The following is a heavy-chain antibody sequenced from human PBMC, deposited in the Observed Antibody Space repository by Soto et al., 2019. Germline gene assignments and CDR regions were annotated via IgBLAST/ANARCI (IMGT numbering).Heavy chain of an antibody. CDR2: IIPIFGTA. CDR3: ARDIAVAGGYYYYYGMDV. V-gene: IGHV1-69*01. CDR1: GGTFSSYA. D-gene: IGHD6-19*01. J-gene: IGHJ6*02. Sequence: QVQLVQSGAEVKKPGSSVKVSCKASGGTFSSYAISWVRQAPGQGLEWMGGIIPIFGTANYAQKFQGRVTITADESTSTAYMELCSLRSEDTAVYYCARDIAVAGGYYYYYGMDVWGQGTTVTVSS.